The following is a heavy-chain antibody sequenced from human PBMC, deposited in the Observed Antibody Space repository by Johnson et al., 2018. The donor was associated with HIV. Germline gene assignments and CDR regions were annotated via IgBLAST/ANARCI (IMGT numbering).Heavy chain of an antibody. CDR2: ISTSGSTL. V-gene: IGHV3-11*04. CDR3: ARDLAVRSGRYAFDI. Sequence: QVQLVESGGGLVKPGGSLRLSCAASGFTFSDYYMSWIRQPPGKGLEWISFISTSGSTLHHADSVKGRFTISRDNAENSLYLQMNSLRADATAVYYCARDLAVRSGRYAFDIWGQGTMVTVSS. CDR1: GFTFSDYY. J-gene: IGHJ3*02. D-gene: IGHD6-25*01.